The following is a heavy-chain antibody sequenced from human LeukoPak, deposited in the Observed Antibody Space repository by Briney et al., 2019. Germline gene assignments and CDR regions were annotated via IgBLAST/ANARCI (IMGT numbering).Heavy chain of an antibody. D-gene: IGHD2-2*01. V-gene: IGHV1-18*01. Sequence: ASVKVSCKASGYTFTSYGISWVRQAPGQGLEWMGWISAYNGNTNYAQKLQSRVTMTPDTSTSTAYMELRSLRSDDTAVYYCARTNYCSSTSCYGPDAFDIWGQGTMVTVSS. CDR3: ARTNYCSSTSCYGPDAFDI. CDR2: ISAYNGNT. J-gene: IGHJ3*02. CDR1: GYTFTSYG.